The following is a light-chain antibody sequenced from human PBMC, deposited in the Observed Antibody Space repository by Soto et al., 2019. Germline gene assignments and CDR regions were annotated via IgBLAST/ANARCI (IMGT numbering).Light chain of an antibody. CDR2: GAS. J-gene: IGKJ1*01. CDR1: QTVGTTY. Sequence: VFAQSPCTLSLSPGERATHSCRASQTVGTTYLAWYQHKPGQAPRLLIYGASTRATGIPDRFSGSRSGTDFTLTISRLEPEDFATYYCQQYNTYSTFGQGTKVDIK. CDR3: QQYNTYST. V-gene: IGKV3-20*01.